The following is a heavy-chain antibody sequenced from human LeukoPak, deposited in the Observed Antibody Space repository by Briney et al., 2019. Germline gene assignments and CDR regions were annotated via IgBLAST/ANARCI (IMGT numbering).Heavy chain of an antibody. CDR1: GFTFSSYA. J-gene: IGHJ4*02. Sequence: GGSLRLSCAASGFTFSSYAMSWVRQAPGKGLEWVSAISGSGGSTYYADSVKGRFTISRDNSKNTLYLQMNSLRAEDTAVYYCAIDTARGYSGYDYDTLDYWGQGTLVTVSS. CDR3: AIDTARGYSGYDYDTLDY. D-gene: IGHD5-12*01. CDR2: ISGSGGST. V-gene: IGHV3-23*01.